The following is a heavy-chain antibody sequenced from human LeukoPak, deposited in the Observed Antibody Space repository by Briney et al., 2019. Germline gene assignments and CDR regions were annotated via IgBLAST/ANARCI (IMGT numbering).Heavy chain of an antibody. D-gene: IGHD1-26*01. CDR3: ARWRPIEYFDI. CDR1: GFTFSSYW. V-gene: IGHV3-64*02. J-gene: IGHJ2*01. Sequence: PGGSLRLSCAASGFTFSSYWMHWVRQAPGKGLEYVSAISSNGGFTYYADSVKGRFTISRDNSKNTLYLQMGSLRGEDMAVYYCARWRPIEYFDIWGRGTLVTVSS. CDR2: ISSNGGFT.